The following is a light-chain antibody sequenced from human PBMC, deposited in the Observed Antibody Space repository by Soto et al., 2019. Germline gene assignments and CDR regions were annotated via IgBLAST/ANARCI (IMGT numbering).Light chain of an antibody. V-gene: IGLV2-14*03. CDR1: SSDVGGYNY. J-gene: IGLJ2*01. CDR3: FSYTSSGTFL. Sequence: QSALTQPGSVSGSPGQSITISCTGTSSDVGGYNYVSWYQQHPGKAPKLIIFDVNNRPSGISNRFSGSKSGNTASLTISGLQAEDEADYYCFSYTSSGTFLFGGGTKLTVL. CDR2: DVN.